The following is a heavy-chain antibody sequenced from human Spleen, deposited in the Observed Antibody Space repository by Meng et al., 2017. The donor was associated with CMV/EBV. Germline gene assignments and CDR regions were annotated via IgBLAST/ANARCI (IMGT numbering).Heavy chain of an antibody. D-gene: IGHD1-26*01. V-gene: IGHV1-2*02. Sequence: QGQLVQSGAEVKKPGASVKVSCKASGYTFTGYYMHWVRQAPGQGLEWMGWINPNSGGTNYAQKFQGRVTMTRDTSISTAYMELSRLRSDDTAVYYCARVAGRSYHLDWFDPWGQGTLVTVSS. CDR1: GYTFTGYY. CDR2: INPNSGGT. J-gene: IGHJ5*02. CDR3: ARVAGRSYHLDWFDP.